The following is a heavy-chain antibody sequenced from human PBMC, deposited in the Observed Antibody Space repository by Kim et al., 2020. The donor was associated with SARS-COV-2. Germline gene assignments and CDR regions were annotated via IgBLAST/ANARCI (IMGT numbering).Heavy chain of an antibody. Sequence: GGSLRLSCAASGFTFSSYAMSWVRQAPGKGLEWVSAISGSGGSTYYADSVKGRFTISRDNSKNTLYLQMNSLRAEDTAVYYCARGVRGVIGHDAFDIWGQGTMVTVSS. CDR3: ARGVRGVIGHDAFDI. J-gene: IGHJ3*02. CDR2: ISGSGGST. CDR1: GFTFSSYA. D-gene: IGHD3-10*01. V-gene: IGHV3-23*01.